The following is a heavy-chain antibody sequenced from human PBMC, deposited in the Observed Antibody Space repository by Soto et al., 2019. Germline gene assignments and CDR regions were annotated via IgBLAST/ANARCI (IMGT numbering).Heavy chain of an antibody. CDR2: IYYSGST. CDR3: AGTGATYYDYIWGSYGYFDY. V-gene: IGHV4-59*01. Sequence: SETLSLTCTVSGGSISSYYWSWIRQPPGKGLEWIGYIYYSGSTNYNPSLKSRVTISVDTSKNQFSLKLSSVTAADTAVYYCAGTGATYYDYIWGSYGYFDYWGQGTLVTVSS. D-gene: IGHD3-16*01. J-gene: IGHJ4*02. CDR1: GGSISSYY.